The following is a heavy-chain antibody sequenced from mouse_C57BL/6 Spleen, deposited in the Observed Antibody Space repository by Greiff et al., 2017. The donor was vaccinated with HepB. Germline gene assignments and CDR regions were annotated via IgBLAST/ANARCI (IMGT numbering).Heavy chain of an antibody. CDR2: IYPSDSET. D-gene: IGHD1-1*01. J-gene: IGHJ2*01. CDR1: GYTFTSYW. Sequence: VKLKQPGAELVRPGSSVKLSCKASGYTFTSYWMDWVKQRPGQGLEWIGNIYPSDSETHYNQKFKDKATLTVDKSSSTAYMQLSSLTSEDSAVYYCARGTTVVDYWGQGTTLTVSS. CDR3: ARGTTVVDY. V-gene: IGHV1-61*01.